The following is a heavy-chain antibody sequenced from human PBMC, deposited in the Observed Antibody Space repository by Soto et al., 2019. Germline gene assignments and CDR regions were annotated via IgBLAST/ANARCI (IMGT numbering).Heavy chain of an antibody. J-gene: IGHJ5*02. CDR3: ARGSTIVRGAPSWFDP. V-gene: IGHV1-69*02. D-gene: IGHD3-10*01. CDR1: GGTFSRYT. Sequence: QVQLVQSGAEVKKPGSSVKVSCKASGGTFSRYTINWVRQAPGQGLEWMGRIIPIAAIANYTQKFPGRVTITVDKSSTTAYMELSSLRSDDTAVYYCARGSTIVRGAPSWFDPWGQGTLVTVSS. CDR2: IIPIAAIA.